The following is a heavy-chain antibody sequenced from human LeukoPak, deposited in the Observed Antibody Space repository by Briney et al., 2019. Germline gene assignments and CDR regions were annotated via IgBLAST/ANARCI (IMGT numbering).Heavy chain of an antibody. CDR1: GFTITTFA. Sequence: GGSLRLSCAASGFTITTFAMSWVRQAPGKGLEWVSAISGGGGSSYFADSVKGRFTIFRDKSKNTLYLQMNSLRAEDTAVYYCAKDLDFWSGPLDYWGQGTLVTVSS. V-gene: IGHV3-23*01. CDR2: ISGGGGSS. D-gene: IGHD3-3*01. J-gene: IGHJ4*02. CDR3: AKDLDFWSGPLDY.